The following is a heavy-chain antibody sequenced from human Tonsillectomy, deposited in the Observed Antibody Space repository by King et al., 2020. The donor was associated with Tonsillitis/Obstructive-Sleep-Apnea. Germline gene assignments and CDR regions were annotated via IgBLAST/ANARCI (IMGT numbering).Heavy chain of an antibody. CDR2: INHSGST. CDR3: ARGLKGVLHYYYYYMDV. D-gene: IGHD2-8*01. Sequence: VQLQQWGAGLLKPSETLSLSCAVYGGSFSGYYWSWIRQPPGKGLEWIEEINHSGSTNYNPSLKSRVTISVDTSKNQFSLKLSSVTAADTAVYYCARGLKGVLHYYYYYMDVWGKGTTVTVSS. V-gene: IGHV4-34*01. J-gene: IGHJ6*03. CDR1: GGSFSGYY.